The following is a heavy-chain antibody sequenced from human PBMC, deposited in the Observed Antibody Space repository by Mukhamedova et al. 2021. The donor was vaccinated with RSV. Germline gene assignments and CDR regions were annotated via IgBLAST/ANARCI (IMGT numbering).Heavy chain of an antibody. V-gene: IGHV1-8*01. Sequence: GLEWMGWMNPNFGTSGFAQKFQGRVTMTSETATNTAYIEVTGLTSEDTAIYYCARARARNSNYVLYWGQGTLVTV. J-gene: IGHJ4*02. CDR2: MNPNFGTS. D-gene: IGHD2/OR15-2a*01. CDR3: ARARARNSNYVLY.